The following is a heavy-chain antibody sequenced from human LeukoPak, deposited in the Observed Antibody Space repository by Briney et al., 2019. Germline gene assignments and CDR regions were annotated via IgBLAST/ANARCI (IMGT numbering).Heavy chain of an antibody. Sequence: ASVKVSCKASGYTFTSYAMNWVRQAPGQGLEWMGWMNPNSGNTGYAQEFQGRVTMTRNTSISTAYTELSSLRSEDTAVYYCAREGIYDSSGYLVSWGQGTLVTVSS. J-gene: IGHJ5*02. CDR2: MNPNSGNT. V-gene: IGHV1-8*02. D-gene: IGHD3-22*01. CDR1: GYTFTSYA. CDR3: AREGIYDSSGYLVS.